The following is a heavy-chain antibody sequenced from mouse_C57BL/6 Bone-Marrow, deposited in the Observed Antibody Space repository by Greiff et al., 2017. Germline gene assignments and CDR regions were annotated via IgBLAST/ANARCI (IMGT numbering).Heavy chain of an antibody. Sequence: QVQLQQPGAELVRPGTSVKLSCKASGYTFTSYWMHWVKQRPGQGLEWIGVIDPSDSYTNYNQKFKGKATLTVDTSSSTAYMQLSSLTSEDSAVYYCARWAAWFAYWGQGTLVTVSA. CDR1: GYTFTSYW. J-gene: IGHJ3*01. V-gene: IGHV1-59*01. CDR2: IDPSDSYT. CDR3: ARWAAWFAY.